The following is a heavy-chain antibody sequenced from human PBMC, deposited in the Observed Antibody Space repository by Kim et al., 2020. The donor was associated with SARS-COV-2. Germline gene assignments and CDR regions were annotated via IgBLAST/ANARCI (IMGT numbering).Heavy chain of an antibody. Sequence: SETLSLTCTVSGGSISSYYWSWIRQPPGKGLEWIGYIYYSGSTNYNPSLKSRVTISVDTSKNQFSLKLSSVTAADTAVYYCARGGSYDFWSGYYDQYYYGMDVWGQGTTVTVSS. CDR2: IYYSGST. CDR1: GGSISSYY. V-gene: IGHV4-59*01. CDR3: ARGGSYDFWSGYYDQYYYGMDV. D-gene: IGHD3-3*01. J-gene: IGHJ6*02.